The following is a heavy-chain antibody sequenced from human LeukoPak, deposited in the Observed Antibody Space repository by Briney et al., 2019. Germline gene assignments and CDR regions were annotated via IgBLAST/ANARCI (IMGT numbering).Heavy chain of an antibody. V-gene: IGHV4-39*07. D-gene: IGHD3-3*01. CDR3: ARVDDFWSGYLGYAFDI. Sequence: SETLSLTCTVSGGSISSSSYYWGWIRQPPGKGLEWIGSIYYSGSTYYNPSLKSRVTISVDTSKNQFSLKLSSVTAADTAVYYCARVDDFWSGYLGYAFDIWGQGTMVTVSS. CDR2: IYYSGST. J-gene: IGHJ3*02. CDR1: GGSISSSSYY.